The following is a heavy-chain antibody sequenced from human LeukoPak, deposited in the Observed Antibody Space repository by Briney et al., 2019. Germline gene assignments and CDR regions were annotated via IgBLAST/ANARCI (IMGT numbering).Heavy chain of an antibody. CDR1: GGSISSYY. D-gene: IGHD1-26*01. Sequence: SETLSLTCTVSGGSISSYYWSWIRQPPGKGLEWIGYIYYSGSTNYNSSLKSRVTISVDTSKNQFSLKLSSVTAADTAVYYCARTISYSGSYFPDYWGQGTLVTVSS. V-gene: IGHV4-59*08. J-gene: IGHJ4*02. CDR2: IYYSGST. CDR3: ARTISYSGSYFPDY.